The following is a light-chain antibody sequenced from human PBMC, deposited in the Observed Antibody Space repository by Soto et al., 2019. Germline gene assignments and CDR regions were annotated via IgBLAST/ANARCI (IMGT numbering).Light chain of an antibody. Sequence: DIQMTQSPSSLSASVGDRVTITCQASQDISDYLNWHQQKPGKAPKLLIYDASNLETGVPSRFSGSGSGTDFTFTISSLQPEDIATYYCQQYDNLPFGGGTKVDI. CDR3: QQYDNLP. V-gene: IGKV1-33*01. CDR1: QDISDY. J-gene: IGKJ4*01. CDR2: DAS.